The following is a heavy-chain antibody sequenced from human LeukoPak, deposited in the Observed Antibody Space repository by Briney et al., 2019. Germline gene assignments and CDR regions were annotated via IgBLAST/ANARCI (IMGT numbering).Heavy chain of an antibody. CDR1: GYTLTSYG. J-gene: IGHJ4*02. CDR3: ARVEAFGYCSSTSCYPFDY. CDR2: ISAYNGNT. Sequence: ASVKVSCKASGYTLTSYGISWVRQAPGQGLEWMGWISAYNGNTDYAQKLQGRVTMTTDASTSTAYMELRSLRSDDTAVYYCARVEAFGYCSSTSCYPFDYWGQGTLVTVSS. V-gene: IGHV1-18*01. D-gene: IGHD2-2*03.